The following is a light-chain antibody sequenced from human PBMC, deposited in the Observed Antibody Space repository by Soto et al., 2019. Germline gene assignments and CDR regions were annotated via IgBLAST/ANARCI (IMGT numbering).Light chain of an antibody. J-gene: IGKJ1*01. CDR2: RAS. CDR1: QSISSW. Sequence: DIQMTQSPSTLSASVGDRVTITCRASQSISSWLAWYQQKPGKAPKLLIYRASTLESGVPSRFSGSESGKQFTLTITSLQPDDFATYYCQQYSGIWTFGQGTKVEIK. CDR3: QQYSGIWT. V-gene: IGKV1-5*03.